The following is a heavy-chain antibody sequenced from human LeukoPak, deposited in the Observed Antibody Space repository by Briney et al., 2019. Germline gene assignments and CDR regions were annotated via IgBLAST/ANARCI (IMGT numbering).Heavy chain of an antibody. CDR2: ISAYNGNT. J-gene: IGHJ6*03. V-gene: IGHV1-18*01. CDR1: GYTFTSYG. CDR3: ASCSGSYLMDV. Sequence: ASVEVSCKASGYTFTSYGISWVRQAPGQGLEWMGWISAYNGNTNYAQKLQGRVTMTTGTSASTAYMELRSLRSDDTAVYYCASCSGSYLMDVWGKGTTVTVSS. D-gene: IGHD1-26*01.